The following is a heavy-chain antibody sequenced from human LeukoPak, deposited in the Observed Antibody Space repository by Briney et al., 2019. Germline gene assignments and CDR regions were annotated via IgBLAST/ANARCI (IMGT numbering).Heavy chain of an antibody. CDR1: GYTFTGYY. D-gene: IGHD6-19*01. CDR2: INPNSGGT. V-gene: IGHV1-2*02. CDR3: CGSSLAGSDGMDV. J-gene: IGHJ6*02. Sequence: ASVKVSCKASGYTFTGYYMHWVRQAPGQGLEWMGWINPNSGGTNYAQKFQGGVTMTRDTSISTAYMELSRLRSDDTAVYYCCGSSLAGSDGMDVWGQGTTVTVSS.